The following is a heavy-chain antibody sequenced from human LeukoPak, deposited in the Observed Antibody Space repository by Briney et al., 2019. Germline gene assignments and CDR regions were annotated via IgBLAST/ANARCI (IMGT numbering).Heavy chain of an antibody. J-gene: IGHJ6*03. V-gene: IGHV1-69*06. CDR3: ARDPRGRWNNYYYMDV. CDR2: IIPIFGTA. Sequence: GASVKVSCKASGGTFSSYAISWVRQAPGQGLEWMGGIIPIFGTANYAQKFQGRVTITADKSTSTAYMELSSLRSEDTAVYFCARDPRGRWNNYYYMDVWGKGTTVTVSS. CDR1: GGTFSSYA. D-gene: IGHD1/OR15-1a*01.